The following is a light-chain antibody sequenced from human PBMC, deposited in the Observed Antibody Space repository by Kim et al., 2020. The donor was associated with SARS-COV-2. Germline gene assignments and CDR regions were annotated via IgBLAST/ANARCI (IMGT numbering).Light chain of an antibody. J-gene: IGLJ2*01. CDR3: LLFYSGVQI. CDR2: DTA. Sequence: PGKPVTRPCASSPGGVTSGHYPYWIQQKPGQAPRTLIYDTASKHSWTPARFSGSLLGGKAALTLSDAQPEDEADYYCLLFYSGVQIFGGGTQLTVL. CDR1: PGGVTSGHY. V-gene: IGLV7-46*01.